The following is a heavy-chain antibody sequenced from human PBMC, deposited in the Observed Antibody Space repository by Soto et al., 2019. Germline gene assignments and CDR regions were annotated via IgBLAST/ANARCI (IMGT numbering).Heavy chain of an antibody. V-gene: IGHV4-39*01. J-gene: IGHJ6*03. CDR3: ARHGYCSSTSCSLNYYYYYMDV. D-gene: IGHD2-2*03. CDR2: IYYSGSP. Sequence: SETLSLTCTVSGGSISSSSYYWGWIRQPPGKGLEWIGSIYYSGSPYYNPSLKSRVTISVDTSKNQFSLKLSSVTAADTAVYYCARHGYCSSTSCSLNYYYYYMDVWGKGTTVTVSS. CDR1: GGSISSSSYY.